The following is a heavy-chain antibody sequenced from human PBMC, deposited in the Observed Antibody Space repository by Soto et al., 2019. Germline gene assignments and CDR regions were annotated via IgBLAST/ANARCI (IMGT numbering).Heavy chain of an antibody. D-gene: IGHD6-13*01. CDR2: ISSSSSYI. CDR3: ARDLRSSCWYLTYYYYYGMDV. CDR1: GFTFSSYI. Sequence: PGGSLRLSCAASGFTFSSYIMNWVRQSPGKGLEWVSSISSSSSYIYYADSVKGRFTISRDNAKNSLYLQMNSLRSEDTAVYYCARDLRSSCWYLTYYYYYGMDVWGQGTTVTVSS. J-gene: IGHJ6*02. V-gene: IGHV3-21*04.